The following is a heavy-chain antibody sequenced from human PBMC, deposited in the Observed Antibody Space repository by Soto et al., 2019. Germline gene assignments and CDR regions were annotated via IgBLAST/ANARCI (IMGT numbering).Heavy chain of an antibody. CDR2: IYYSGST. D-gene: IGHD3-16*02. Sequence: SETLSLTCTVSCGSISSGGYYWSWIRQHPGKGLEWIGYIYYSGSTYYNPSLKSRVTISVDTSKNQFSLKLSSVTAADTAVYYCARATVMITFGGVIAHDWFDPWGQGTLVTVSS. CDR3: ARATVMITFGGVIAHDWFDP. J-gene: IGHJ5*02. V-gene: IGHV4-31*03. CDR1: CGSISSGGYY.